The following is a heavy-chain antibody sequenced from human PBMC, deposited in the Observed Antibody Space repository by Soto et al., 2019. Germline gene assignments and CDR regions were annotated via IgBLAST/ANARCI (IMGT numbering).Heavy chain of an antibody. V-gene: IGHV3-23*01. Sequence: EVQLLESGGGLVQPGGSLRLSCAASGFTFSSYAMSWVRQAPGKGLEWVSAISGSGGSTYYADSVKGRFTISRDNSKNTLYLQMNSLRAEDTAVYYCARVDYYDSSGYLEVYAFDIWGQGTMVTVSS. CDR3: ARVDYYDSSGYLEVYAFDI. D-gene: IGHD3-22*01. J-gene: IGHJ3*02. CDR2: ISGSGGST. CDR1: GFTFSSYA.